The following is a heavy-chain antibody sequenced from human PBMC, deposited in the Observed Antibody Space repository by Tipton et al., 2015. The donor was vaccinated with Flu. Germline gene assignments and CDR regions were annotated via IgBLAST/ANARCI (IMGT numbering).Heavy chain of an antibody. V-gene: IGHV3-23*01. Sequence: SLRLSCAASGVTFSRYAMTWVRQAPGKGLEWVSAISGGGAIRYFADSVKGRFTISRDNSKNMLYLQMNSLRPEDTAIYYCAKVIPELVAGLDYWGQGTLVSVPS. J-gene: IGHJ4*02. CDR1: GVTFSRYA. D-gene: IGHD6-19*01. CDR2: ISGGGAIR. CDR3: AKVIPELVAGLDY.